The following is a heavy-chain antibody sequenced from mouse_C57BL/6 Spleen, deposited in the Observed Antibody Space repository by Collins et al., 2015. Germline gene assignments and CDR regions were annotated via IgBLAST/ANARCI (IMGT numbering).Heavy chain of an antibody. V-gene: IGHV4-2*02. CDR1: GFDFSRYW. J-gene: IGHJ2*01. D-gene: IGHD1-1*01. Sequence: EVKLLESGGGLVQPGGSLNLSCAASGFDFSRYWMSWARQAPGKGQEWIGEINPGSSTINYTPSLKDKFIISRDNAINTLYLQMSKVRSEDTALYYCARLSYYGYFDYWGQGTTLTVPS. CDR3: ARLSYYGYFDY. CDR2: INPGSSTI.